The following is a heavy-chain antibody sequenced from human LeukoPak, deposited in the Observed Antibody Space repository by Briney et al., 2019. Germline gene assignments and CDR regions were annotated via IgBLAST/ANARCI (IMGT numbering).Heavy chain of an antibody. D-gene: IGHD3-3*01. CDR1: GGSVSSGSYY. J-gene: IGHJ4*02. CDR2: IYYSGST. CDR3: ASWYYDFWSGYKNFDY. V-gene: IGHV4-61*01. Sequence: SETLSLTCTVSGGSVSSGSYYWSWIRQPPGKGLEWIGYIYYSGSTSYNPSLKCRVTISVDTSKNQFSLKLSSVTAADTAVYYCASWYYDFWSGYKNFDYWGQGTLVTVSS.